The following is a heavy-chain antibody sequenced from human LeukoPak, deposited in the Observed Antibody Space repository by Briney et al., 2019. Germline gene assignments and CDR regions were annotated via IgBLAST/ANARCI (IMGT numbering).Heavy chain of an antibody. CDR1: GFTFSSHG. J-gene: IGHJ4*02. D-gene: IGHD3-10*01. CDR2: ITSGTRT. Sequence: GGSLRLSCAASGFTFSSHGMNWVRQAPGKGLEWVSGITSGTRTYYADSVKGRFTISRDNSKYTLYLEVISLTAEDTAVYYCAKDDAWLRFGEWSQGTLVTVSS. V-gene: IGHV3-23*01. CDR3: AKDDAWLRFGE.